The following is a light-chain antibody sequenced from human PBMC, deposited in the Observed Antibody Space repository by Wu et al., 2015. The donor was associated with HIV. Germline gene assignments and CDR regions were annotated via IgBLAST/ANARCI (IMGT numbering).Light chain of an antibody. CDR3: QQYGSSPTWT. CDR1: QNMANEY. CDR2: GAS. Sequence: EIVLTQSPGTLSLSPGESATLSCRASQNMANEYLAWFQQKPGQAPRLLIYGASNRATGIPDRFSGSGSGTDFTLTISRLEPEDFAVYYCQQYGSSPTWTFGQGTKVEFK. J-gene: IGKJ1*01. V-gene: IGKV3-20*01.